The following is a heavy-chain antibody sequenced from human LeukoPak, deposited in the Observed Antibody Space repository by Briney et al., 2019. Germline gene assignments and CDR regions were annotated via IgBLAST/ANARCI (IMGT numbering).Heavy chain of an antibody. CDR3: ARDFAVTTAYYYGVDV. D-gene: IGHD4-17*01. CDR1: GGFISSSY. Sequence: SETLSLTCTVSGGFISSSYWSWIRQPPGKGLEWIGYIYYSGTTDYNPSLRSRVTISVDTPKNQFSLKLSSVTAADTAVYYCARDFAVTTAYYYGVDVWGQGITVTVSS. V-gene: IGHV4-59*01. J-gene: IGHJ6*02. CDR2: IYYSGTT.